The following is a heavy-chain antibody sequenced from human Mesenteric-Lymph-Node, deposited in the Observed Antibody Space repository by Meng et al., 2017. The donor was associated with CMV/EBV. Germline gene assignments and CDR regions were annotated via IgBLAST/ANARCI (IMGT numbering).Heavy chain of an antibody. CDR2: IKQDGREK. Sequence: GESLKISCAASGFTFSSYWMIWVRQTPGKGLEWVANIKQDGREKHYVDSVKGRFTISRDNSKNTLYLQMNSLRTEDTAVYYCASDYYDDSGYGHWGQGTLVTVSS. J-gene: IGHJ4*02. CDR1: GFTFSSYW. D-gene: IGHD3-22*01. V-gene: IGHV3-7*01. CDR3: ASDYYDDSGYGH.